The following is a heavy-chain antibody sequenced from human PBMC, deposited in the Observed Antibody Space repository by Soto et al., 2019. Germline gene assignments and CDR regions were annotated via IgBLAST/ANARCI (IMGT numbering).Heavy chain of an antibody. J-gene: IGHJ6*02. D-gene: IGHD3-22*01. Sequence: SETLSLTCFVSGDSINNTYWWSWVRQAPEKGLEWIGEIYHTGGRSYMPSLRGRITLSVDTSKNQFSLKLSSVTAADTAVYYCARGERSYYYDSSGYATYYYYGMDVWGQGTTVTSP. CDR3: ARGERSYYYDSSGYATYYYYGMDV. CDR1: GDSINNTYW. V-gene: IGHV4-4*02. CDR2: IYHTGGR.